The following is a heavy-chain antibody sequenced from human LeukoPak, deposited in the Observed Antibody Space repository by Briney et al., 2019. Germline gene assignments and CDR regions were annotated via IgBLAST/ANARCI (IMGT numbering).Heavy chain of an antibody. CDR3: ARITGYCSSTSCCTMDDYYYYMDV. V-gene: IGHV1-69*05. D-gene: IGHD2-2*02. Sequence: SVKVSCKASGGTFSSYAISWVRQAPGQGLEWMGRIIPIFGTANYAQKFQGRVTITTDESTSTAYMELSSLRSEDTAVYYCARITGYCSSTSCCTMDDYYYYMDVWGKGTTVTVSS. CDR1: GGTFSSYA. J-gene: IGHJ6*03. CDR2: IIPIFGTA.